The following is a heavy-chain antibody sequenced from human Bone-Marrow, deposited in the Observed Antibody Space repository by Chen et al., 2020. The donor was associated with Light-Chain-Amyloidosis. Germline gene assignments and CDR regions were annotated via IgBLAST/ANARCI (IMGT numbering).Heavy chain of an antibody. CDR3: ANVYRIRTDWFDP. D-gene: IGHD2-15*01. Sequence: EVQLLESGGGLVQPGGSLRLSCAASGFTFSSYAMSWVRQAPGKGLEWVSAISGSGGSTYYADSVKGRFTISRDKSKNTLYLQMNSLGAEDTAVYYCANVYRIRTDWFDPGGQRTLVTVSS. CDR1: GFTFSSYA. V-gene: IGHV3-23*01. J-gene: IGHJ5*02. CDR2: ISGSGGST.